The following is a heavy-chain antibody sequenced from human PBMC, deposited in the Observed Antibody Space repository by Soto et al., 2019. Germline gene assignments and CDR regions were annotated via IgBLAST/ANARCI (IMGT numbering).Heavy chain of an antibody. CDR2: IYYSGST. CDR1: GCSLSSGRYY. CDR3: VRLGATTRSFDP. Sequence: TSETLSLTCTVSGCSLSSGRYYWTWVRQPPGQGLEYIGAIYYSGSTYYNPSLKSRVTISIDTSQKQFSLKLSSVTAADTAVYYCVRLGATTRSFDPWGQGILVTVSS. J-gene: IGHJ5*02. D-gene: IGHD1-26*01. V-gene: IGHV4-61*01.